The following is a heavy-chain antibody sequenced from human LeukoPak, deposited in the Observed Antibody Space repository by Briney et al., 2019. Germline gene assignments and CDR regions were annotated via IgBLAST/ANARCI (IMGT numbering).Heavy chain of an antibody. CDR2: ITGGGGST. Sequence: GGSLRLSCAASGFTFSSYEMNWVRQAPGKGLEWVSGITGGGGSTYYTDSVKGRFTISRDNSKNMLYLKTNSLRADDTAVYYCAKKGVIMIRGYIDYWGQGTLVTVSS. V-gene: IGHV3-23*01. CDR3: AKKGVIMIRGYIDY. D-gene: IGHD3-10*01. CDR1: GFTFSSYE. J-gene: IGHJ4*02.